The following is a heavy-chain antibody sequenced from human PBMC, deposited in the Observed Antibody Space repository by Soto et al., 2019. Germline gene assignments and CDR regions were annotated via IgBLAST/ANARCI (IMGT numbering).Heavy chain of an antibody. CDR1: GFTFSSYG. Sequence: QVQLVESGGGVVQPGRSLRLSCAASGFTFSSYGMHWVRQAPGKGLEWVAVISYDGSNKYYADSVKGRFTISRDNSKNTLYLQMNSLRAEDTAVYYYAATWDGYSYGDGVYYFDYWGQGTLVTVSS. V-gene: IGHV3-30*03. J-gene: IGHJ4*02. CDR2: ISYDGSNK. CDR3: AATWDGYSYGDGVYYFDY. D-gene: IGHD5-18*01.